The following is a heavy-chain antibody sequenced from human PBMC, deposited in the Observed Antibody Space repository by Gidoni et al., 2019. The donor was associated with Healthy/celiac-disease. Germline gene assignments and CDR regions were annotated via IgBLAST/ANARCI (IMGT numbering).Heavy chain of an antibody. D-gene: IGHD3-10*01. V-gene: IGHV4-34*01. CDR3: ARVWGSVRGVIRPCDY. CDR2: INHSGST. CDR1: GGSFSGYY. J-gene: IGHJ4*02. Sequence: QVQLQQCGAGLLKPSETLSLICAVDGGSFSGYYWSWIRQPPGKGLEWIREINHSGSTNYNPSLKSRVTISVDTSKNQFSLKLSSVTAADTAVYYCARVWGSVRGVIRPCDYWGQGTLVTVSS.